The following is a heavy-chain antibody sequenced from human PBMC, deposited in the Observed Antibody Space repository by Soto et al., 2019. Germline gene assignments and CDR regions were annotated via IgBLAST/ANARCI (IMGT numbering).Heavy chain of an antibody. CDR3: ARDLTIGAATHPRFDNYGMDV. J-gene: IGHJ6*02. V-gene: IGHV1-18*01. CDR2: ISPYNGHT. D-gene: IGHD1-26*01. Sequence: QVQLVQSAGEVKKPGASVKVSCKASGYSFTSYGISWVRRAPGQGLEWMGWISPYNGHTQFVQRFQGRVTLTTDTSTKTAYMELRNLRSDDTAHYYCARDLTIGAATHPRFDNYGMDVWGQGTTVIVSS. CDR1: GYSFTSYG.